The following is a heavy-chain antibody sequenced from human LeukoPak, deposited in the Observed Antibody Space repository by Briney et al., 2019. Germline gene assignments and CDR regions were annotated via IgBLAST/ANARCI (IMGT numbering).Heavy chain of an antibody. D-gene: IGHD3-10*01. Sequence: SETLSLTCAVYGGSFSGYYWSWIRQPPGKGLEWIGEINHSGSTNYNPSFKSRVTISVDTSKNQFSLKLSSVTAADTAVYYCARSGGVYYYYYMDVWGKGTTVTVSS. CDR3: ARSGGVYYYYYMDV. V-gene: IGHV4-34*01. J-gene: IGHJ6*03. CDR2: INHSGST. CDR1: GGSFSGYY.